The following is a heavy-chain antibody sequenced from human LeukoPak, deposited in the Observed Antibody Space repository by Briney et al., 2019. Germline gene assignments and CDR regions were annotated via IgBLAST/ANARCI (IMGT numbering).Heavy chain of an antibody. CDR2: IYYSGGT. Sequence: SETLSLTCTVSGGSISSYYWSWIRQPPGKGLEWIGYIYYSGGTNYNPSLKSRVTISVDTSKNQFSLRLSSVTAADTAVYYCARLYYDFWSGHGNWFDPWGQGTLVTVSS. D-gene: IGHD3-3*01. J-gene: IGHJ5*02. CDR3: ARLYYDFWSGHGNWFDP. V-gene: IGHV4-59*08. CDR1: GGSISSYY.